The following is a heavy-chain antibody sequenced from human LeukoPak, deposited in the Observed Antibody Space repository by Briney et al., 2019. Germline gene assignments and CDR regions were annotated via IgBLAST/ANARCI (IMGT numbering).Heavy chain of an antibody. J-gene: IGHJ4*02. CDR3: AAESGPADY. CDR2: INHSGST. CDR1: GGSFSGYY. D-gene: IGHD7-27*01. V-gene: IGHV4-34*01. Sequence: SETLSLTCAVYGGSFSGYYWSWIRQPPGKGLEWIGEINHSGSTNYNPSLKSRVTISVDKSKNQFSLKLSSVTAADTAVYYCAAESGPADYWGQGTLVTVSS.